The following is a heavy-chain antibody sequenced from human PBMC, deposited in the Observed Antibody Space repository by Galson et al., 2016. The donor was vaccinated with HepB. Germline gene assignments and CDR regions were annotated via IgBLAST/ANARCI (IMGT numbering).Heavy chain of an antibody. CDR1: GGSVSSGSYY. D-gene: IGHD6-13*01. CDR3: ARGDSSWGYWYFDL. Sequence: SETLSLTCTVSGGSVSSGSYYWSWIRQPPGKGLEWIGYIYYSGSTNYNPSLKSRVTISVDTSKNQFSLKLSSVTAADTAVYYCARGDSSWGYWYFDLWGRGTLVTVSS. J-gene: IGHJ2*01. CDR2: IYYSGST. V-gene: IGHV4-61*01.